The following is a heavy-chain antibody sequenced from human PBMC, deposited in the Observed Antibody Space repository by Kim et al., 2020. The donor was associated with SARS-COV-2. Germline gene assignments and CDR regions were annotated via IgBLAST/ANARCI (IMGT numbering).Heavy chain of an antibody. D-gene: IGHD3-22*01. J-gene: IGHJ4*02. V-gene: IGHV4-39*01. Sequence: NNPSRKSGGAISVDTSKNQFSLKRSYVTAADTAVYYCARHMSYYEPFDYWGQGTLVTVSS. CDR3: ARHMSYYEPFDY.